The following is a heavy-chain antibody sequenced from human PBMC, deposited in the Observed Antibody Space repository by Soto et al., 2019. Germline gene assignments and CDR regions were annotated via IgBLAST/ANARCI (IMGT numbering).Heavy chain of an antibody. J-gene: IGHJ4*02. D-gene: IGHD6-19*01. CDR2: IWYDGTNK. CDR1: AFTFSSYG. CDR3: ARVDSSAWYEIDY. V-gene: IGHV3-33*01. Sequence: QVQLVESGGGVVQPGRSLRLSCAASAFTFSSYGMHWVRQAPGKGLEWVAVIWYDGTNKQYADSVKGRFTISRDNSKNTLYLQMNSLRAEDTAVYYSARVDSSAWYEIDYWGQGTLVTVSS.